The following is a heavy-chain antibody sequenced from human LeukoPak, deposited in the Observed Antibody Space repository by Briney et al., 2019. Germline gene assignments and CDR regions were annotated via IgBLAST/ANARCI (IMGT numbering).Heavy chain of an antibody. D-gene: IGHD3-16*01. CDR3: ARDPAWGSVDI. CDR2: LNEDGRDE. CDR1: GFTFGTSW. V-gene: IGHV3-7*01. Sequence: GGSLRLSCVASGFTFGTSWMSWVRQTPGKGLEWVALLNEDGRDERYVDSVKGRFAVSRDNAKNSVSLQLNSLRVEDTGVYYCARDPAWGSVDIWGQGTMVTVSS. J-gene: IGHJ3*02.